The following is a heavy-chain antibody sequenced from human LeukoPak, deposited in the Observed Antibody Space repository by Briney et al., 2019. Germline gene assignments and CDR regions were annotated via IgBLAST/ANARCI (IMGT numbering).Heavy chain of an antibody. J-gene: IGHJ4*02. CDR2: ISAYNGKT. CDR3: ARDRSTSSL. CDR1: GYTFTDYG. D-gene: IGHD6-6*01. Sequence: ASVKVSCKASGYTFTDYGVSRVRQAPGQGLEWMGWISAYNGKTNYAQKFQGRVTMTTDTSTSTAYMELTSLTSDDTAVYYCARDRSTSSLWGEGTLVTVSS. V-gene: IGHV1-18*01.